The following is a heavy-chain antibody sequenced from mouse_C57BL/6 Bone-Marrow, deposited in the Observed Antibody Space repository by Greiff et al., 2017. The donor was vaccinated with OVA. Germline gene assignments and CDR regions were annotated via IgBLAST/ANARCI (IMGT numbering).Heavy chain of an antibody. V-gene: IGHV14-4*01. CDR1: GFNIKDYY. D-gene: IGHD2-3*01. Sequence: EVQLQQSGAELVRPGASVKLSCTASGFNIKDYYMHWVKQRPEQGLEWIGWIDPENGDTEYASKFQGKATITADTSSNTAYLQLSSLTSEDTAVYYCTTLMITYWGQGTLVTVSA. CDR2: IDPENGDT. CDR3: TTLMITY. J-gene: IGHJ3*01.